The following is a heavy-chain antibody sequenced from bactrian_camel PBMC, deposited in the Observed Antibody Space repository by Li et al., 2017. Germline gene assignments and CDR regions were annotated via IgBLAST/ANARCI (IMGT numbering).Heavy chain of an antibody. J-gene: IGHJ6*01. CDR1: GFTFSRTA. CDR3: AADLGGYYNVYDGRFGY. Sequence: EVQLVESGGGLVQPGGSLRLSCKVSGFTFSRTAMCWVRQAPGKEREGVAGIFRGGTIPVYTDSVKGRFTISRANAENTLYLQMNTLKPEDTAVYYCAADLGGYYNVYDGRFGYWGQGTQVTVS. CDR2: IFRGGTIP. V-gene: IGHV3S31*01. D-gene: IGHD4*01.